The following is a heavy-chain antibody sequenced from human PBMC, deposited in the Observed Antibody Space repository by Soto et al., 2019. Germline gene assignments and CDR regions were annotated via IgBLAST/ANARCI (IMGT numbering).Heavy chain of an antibody. CDR3: ARDEGIRGFDS. V-gene: IGHV1-18*04. CDR1: GYTFSNYG. Sequence: QVRLVQSGDEVKKSGASVKVSCKASGYTFSNYGISWVRQAPGEGLEWMGWISGYNGLTDYAQNVKGRVTMTIDTPTTTVFMELPGLRSNDTAVYYCARDEGIRGFDSWGQGTLVTVSS. J-gene: IGHJ4*02. CDR2: ISGYNGLT. D-gene: IGHD3-10*01.